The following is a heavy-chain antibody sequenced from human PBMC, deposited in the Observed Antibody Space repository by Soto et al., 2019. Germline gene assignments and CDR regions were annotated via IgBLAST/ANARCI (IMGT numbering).Heavy chain of an antibody. J-gene: IGHJ3*01. CDR3: AKSLVTPSDAFDL. Sequence: GGSLRLSCAASGFTFGNYAMNWVRQAPGKGLEWISSISDPGTSTYYANSVKGRFSMSRDDSKNTLFLQMNRLRADDTAVYFCAKSLVTPSDAFDLWGRGTLVTVSS. V-gene: IGHV3-23*01. CDR1: GFTFGNYA. D-gene: IGHD2-21*02. CDR2: ISDPGTST.